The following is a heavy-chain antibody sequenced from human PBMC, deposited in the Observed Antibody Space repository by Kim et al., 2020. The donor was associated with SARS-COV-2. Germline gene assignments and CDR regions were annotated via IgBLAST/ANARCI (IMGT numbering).Heavy chain of an antibody. CDR3: AIRGSNYGAYNY. V-gene: IGHV3-23*01. Sequence: GGSLRLSCAGSGFTFSSYGMSWVRQAPGKGLEWVSAISHTGDITDYADSMKGRFTISRDNSKNTLYLQMNSLRADDTALYYCAIRGSNYGAYNYWGQGTRVTISS. D-gene: IGHD4-17*01. CDR1: GFTFSSYG. J-gene: IGHJ4*02. CDR2: ISHTGDIT.